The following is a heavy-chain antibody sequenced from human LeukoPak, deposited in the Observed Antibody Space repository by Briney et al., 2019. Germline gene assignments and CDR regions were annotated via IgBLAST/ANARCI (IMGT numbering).Heavy chain of an antibody. D-gene: IGHD3-10*01. J-gene: IGHJ4*02. CDR1: GGSISGYY. CDR2: IYYSGST. CDR3: ARRYGSGSSGTFDY. Sequence: SETLSLTCTVSGGSISGYYWSWIRQPPGKGLEWIGYIYYSGSTSYNPSLKSRVTISVDTSKNQFSLKLSSVTAADTAVYYCARRYGSGSSGTFDYWGQGTLVTVSS. V-gene: IGHV4-59*01.